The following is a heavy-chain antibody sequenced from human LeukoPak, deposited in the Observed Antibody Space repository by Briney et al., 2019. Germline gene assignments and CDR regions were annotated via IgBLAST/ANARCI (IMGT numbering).Heavy chain of an antibody. CDR1: GFTFSSYG. Sequence: PGGSLRLSCAASGFTFSSYGMHWVRQAPGKGLEWVAFIRYDGTAKYYADSVKGRFTISRDNSKDTLFLQMNSLRAEDTAVYSCAKDKENMATVIDNCGQGTLVTVSS. CDR3: AKDKENMATVIDN. J-gene: IGHJ4*02. CDR2: IRYDGTAK. D-gene: IGHD5-24*01. V-gene: IGHV3-30*02.